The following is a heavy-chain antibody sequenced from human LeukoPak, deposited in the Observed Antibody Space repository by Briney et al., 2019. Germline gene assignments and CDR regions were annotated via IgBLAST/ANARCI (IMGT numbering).Heavy chain of an antibody. CDR3: AKASKTGYYTGIDY. Sequence: GGSLRLSCAASGFTFSSYGMHWVRQAPGKGLEWVSGISWNSGSIGYADSVKGRFTISRDNAKNSLYLQMNSLRAEDMALYYCAKASKTGYYTGIDYWGQGTLVTVSS. V-gene: IGHV3-9*03. J-gene: IGHJ4*02. CDR2: ISWNSGSI. D-gene: IGHD3-9*01. CDR1: GFTFSSYG.